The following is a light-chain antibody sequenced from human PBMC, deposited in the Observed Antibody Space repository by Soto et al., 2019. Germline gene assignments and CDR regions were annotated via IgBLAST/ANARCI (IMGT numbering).Light chain of an antibody. J-gene: IGKJ1*01. CDR2: GAS. V-gene: IGKV3-20*01. CDR1: QIVSSSY. Sequence: EIVLTQSPGTLSLSPGDGATLSCRASQIVSSSYLTWYQQKPGQAPRLLIYGASNRAAGIPDRFSGSGSGTDFTLTISRLEPEDFAVYYCQQYGSSLWMFGQGTKVEIQ. CDR3: QQYGSSLWM.